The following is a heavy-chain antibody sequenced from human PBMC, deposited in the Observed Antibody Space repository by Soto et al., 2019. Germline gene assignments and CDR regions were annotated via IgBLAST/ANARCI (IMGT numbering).Heavy chain of an antibody. V-gene: IGHV3-23*01. CDR1: GFTFSSYA. J-gene: IGHJ5*02. D-gene: IGHD5-12*01. Sequence: GGSLRLSCAASGFTFSSYAMSWVRQAPGKGLEWVSAISGSGGNTYYADSVKGRFTISRDNSKNTLYLQMNSLRAEDTAVYYCARYSGYDSGWFDPWGQGTLVTVSS. CDR3: ARYSGYDSGWFDP. CDR2: ISGSGGNT.